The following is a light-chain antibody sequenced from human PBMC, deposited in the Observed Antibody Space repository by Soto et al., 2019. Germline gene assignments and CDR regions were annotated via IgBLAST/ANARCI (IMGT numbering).Light chain of an antibody. J-gene: IGKJ2*01. V-gene: IGKV2-30*02. CDR1: LSLVHSDGNTY. CDR3: LQGTRCPYT. Sequence: DVVMTQSPLSLPVTLGQPASISCKSSLSLVHSDGNTYLNWFQQRPGQSPRRLIYKVSNRDSGVPDRFSGSGSGTDFTLKISRVEAEDVGVYYCLQGTRCPYTLGQGTKVELK. CDR2: KVS.